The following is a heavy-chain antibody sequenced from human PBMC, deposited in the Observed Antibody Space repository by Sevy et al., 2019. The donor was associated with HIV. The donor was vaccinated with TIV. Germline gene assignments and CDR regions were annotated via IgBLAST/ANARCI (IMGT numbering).Heavy chain of an antibody. D-gene: IGHD3-22*01. V-gene: IGHV3-48*02. CDR2: ISRTSTTT. J-gene: IGHJ5*02. CDR1: GFTFSTHS. CDR3: AREAYYYDSREENWFDP. Sequence: PGGSLRLSCKASGFTFSTHSMHWVRQAPGKGLEWVSSISRTSTTTYYADSAKGRFTISRDNAKNSLYLQMNSLRDEDTAVYYCAREAYYYDSREENWFDPWGQGTLVTVSS.